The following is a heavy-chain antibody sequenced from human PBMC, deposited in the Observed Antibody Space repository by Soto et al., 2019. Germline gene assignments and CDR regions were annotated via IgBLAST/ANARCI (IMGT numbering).Heavy chain of an antibody. V-gene: IGHV4-39*01. CDR1: GGSISSSSYY. J-gene: IGHJ4*02. CDR2: IYYSGST. CDR3: ARHREMATTFFDY. Sequence: QLQLQESGPGLVKPSETLSLTCTVSGGSISSSSYYWGWIRQPPGKGLEWIGSIYYSGSTYYNPSLKSRVTISVDTSKNQFSLKLSSVTAADTAVYYCARHREMATTFFDYWGQGTLVTVSS. D-gene: IGHD5-12*01.